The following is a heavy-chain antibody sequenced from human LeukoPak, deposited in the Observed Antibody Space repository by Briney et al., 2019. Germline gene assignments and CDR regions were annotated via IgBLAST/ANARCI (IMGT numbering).Heavy chain of an antibody. D-gene: IGHD3-3*01. Sequence: PGGSLRLSCAASGFTFSSCGFNWVRQAPGKGLEWVSSIGPTGTDRYYADSVRGRFTISRDNSKNTLYLQMNSLRAEDTAVYYCANYDFWSGYSSYYMDVWGKGTTVTVSS. J-gene: IGHJ6*03. CDR2: IGPTGTDR. CDR3: ANYDFWSGYSSYYMDV. CDR1: GFTFSSCG. V-gene: IGHV3-21*01.